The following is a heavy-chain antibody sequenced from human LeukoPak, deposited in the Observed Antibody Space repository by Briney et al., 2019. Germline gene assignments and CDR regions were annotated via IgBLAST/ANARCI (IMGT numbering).Heavy chain of an antibody. J-gene: IGHJ4*02. CDR2: IYTSGST. V-gene: IGHV4-61*02. Sequence: KSSETLSLTCTVSGGSISSGSYYWSWIRQPAGKGLEWIGRIYTSGSTNYNPSLKSRVTISVDTSKNQFSLKLSSVTAADTAVYYCAREAPISDSGNYYKSLGYWGQGTLVTVSS. D-gene: IGHD3-10*01. CDR1: GGSISSGSYY. CDR3: AREAPISDSGNYYKSLGY.